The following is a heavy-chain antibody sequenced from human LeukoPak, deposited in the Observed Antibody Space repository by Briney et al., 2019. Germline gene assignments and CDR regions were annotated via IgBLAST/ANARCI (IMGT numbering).Heavy chain of an antibody. CDR2: ISWNSGSI. CDR1: GFTFDDYA. CDR3: AKDYDSSGYYKFDY. V-gene: IGHV3-9*01. Sequence: PGGSLRLSCAASGFTFDDYAMHWVRQAPGEGLEWVSGISWNSGSIGYADSVKGRFTISRDNAKNSLYLQMNGLRAEDTALYYCAKDYDSSGYYKFDYWGQGTLVTVSS. D-gene: IGHD3-22*01. J-gene: IGHJ4*02.